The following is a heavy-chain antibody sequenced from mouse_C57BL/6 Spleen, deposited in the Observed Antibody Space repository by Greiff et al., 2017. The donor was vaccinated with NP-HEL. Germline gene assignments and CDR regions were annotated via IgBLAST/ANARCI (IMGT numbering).Heavy chain of an antibody. J-gene: IGHJ3*01. Sequence: VQLQQSGTELVKPGASVKLSCKASGYTFTSYWMHWVKQRPGQGLEWIGNINPSNGGTNYNEKFKSKATLTVDKSSSTAYMQLSILTSEDSAVYYCAGNYGSSYDWFAYWGQGTLVTVSA. CDR3: AGNYGSSYDWFAY. D-gene: IGHD1-1*01. V-gene: IGHV1-53*01. CDR1: GYTFTSYW. CDR2: INPSNGGT.